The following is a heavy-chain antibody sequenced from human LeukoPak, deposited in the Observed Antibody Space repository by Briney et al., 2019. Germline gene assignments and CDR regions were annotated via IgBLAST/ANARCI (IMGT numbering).Heavy chain of an antibody. CDR1: GGSISSYY. CDR2: IYYSGST. J-gene: IGHJ6*02. CDR3: ARAGVSSWSYYYYYGMDV. V-gene: IGHV4-59*12. D-gene: IGHD6-13*01. Sequence: SETLSLTCTVSGGSISSYYWSWIRQPPGKGLEWIGYIYYSGSTNYNPPLKSRVTISVDTSKNQFSLKLSSVTAADTAVYYCARAGVSSWSYYYYYGMDVWGQGTTVTVSS.